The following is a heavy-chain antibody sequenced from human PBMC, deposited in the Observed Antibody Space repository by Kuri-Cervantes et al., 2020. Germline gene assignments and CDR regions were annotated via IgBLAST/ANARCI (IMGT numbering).Heavy chain of an antibody. CDR2: IPCDGSHK. CDR3: AREESRYSSSWQDPAWYYYYYGMDV. D-gene: IGHD6-13*01. J-gene: IGHJ6*02. V-gene: IGHV3-30*03. Sequence: GGSLRLSCAASGFTFSRYDIHWVRQAPDSGLECVAGIPCDGSHKYHADSVKGRFTISRDNAKNSLYLQMNSLRDEDTAVYYCAREESRYSSSWQDPAWYYYYYGMDVWGQGTTVTVSS. CDR1: GFTFSRYD.